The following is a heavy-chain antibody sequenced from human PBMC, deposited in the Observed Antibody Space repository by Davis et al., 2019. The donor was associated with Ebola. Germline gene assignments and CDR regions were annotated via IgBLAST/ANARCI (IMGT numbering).Heavy chain of an antibody. V-gene: IGHV4-31*03. CDR3: ARSGSGIRSSGGNFDY. J-gene: IGHJ4*02. Sequence: LRLSCTVSGDSINSGDNYWSWIRQHPGKGLEWIGSIYHSGSTYYNPSLKSRVTMSVDTSENQFSLRLSSVTAADTAVYYCARSGSGIRSSGGNFDYWGQGTLVTVSS. CDR1: GDSINSGDNY. D-gene: IGHD6-19*01. CDR2: IYHSGST.